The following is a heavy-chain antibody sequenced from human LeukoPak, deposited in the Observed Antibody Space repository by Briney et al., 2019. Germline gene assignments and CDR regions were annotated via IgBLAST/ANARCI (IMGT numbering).Heavy chain of an antibody. CDR1: GFTFSSYS. V-gene: IGHV3-48*01. CDR3: ARDHIAVAGPFDP. J-gene: IGHJ5*02. D-gene: IGHD6-19*01. CDR2: IGSSPTTI. Sequence: GGSLRLSCAASGFTFSSYSMSWVRRAPGKGLEWVSYIGSSPTTIFYADSVKGRFTISRDNAKNSLYLQMNSLRAEDTAVYYCARDHIAVAGPFDPWGQGTLVTVSS.